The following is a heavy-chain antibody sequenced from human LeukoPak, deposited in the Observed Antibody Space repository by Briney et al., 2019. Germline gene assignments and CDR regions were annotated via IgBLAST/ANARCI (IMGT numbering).Heavy chain of an antibody. V-gene: IGHV3-30-3*01. CDR3: ARDDRGYSGYHFDY. D-gene: IGHD5-12*01. J-gene: IGHJ4*02. CDR1: GFTFSSYT. Sequence: GGSLRLSCAASGFTFSSYTFHWVRQAPGKGLEWVAVQDGNNKYYTDSVKGRFTISRDNSKNTLYLQMNSLRAEDTAVYYCARDDRGYSGYHFDYWGQGTLVTVSS. CDR2: QDGNNK.